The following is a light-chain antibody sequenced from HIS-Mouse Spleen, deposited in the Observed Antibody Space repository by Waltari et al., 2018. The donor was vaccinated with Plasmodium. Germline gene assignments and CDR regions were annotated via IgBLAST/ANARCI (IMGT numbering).Light chain of an antibody. CDR3: CSYAGSYTWV. Sequence: QSAMTQPRPLSVSPGPSVTIPCTGTTSAVGGSTIVPWYQQHPGTAPKLKIYEVSQRPSGVPDRFSGSKSGNTASLTISGLQAEDEADYYCCSYAGSYTWVFGGGTKLTVL. CDR1: TSAVGGSTI. CDR2: EVS. J-gene: IGLJ3*02. V-gene: IGLV2-11*01.